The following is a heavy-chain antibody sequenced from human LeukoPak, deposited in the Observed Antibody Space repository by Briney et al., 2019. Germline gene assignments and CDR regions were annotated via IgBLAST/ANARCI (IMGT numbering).Heavy chain of an antibody. Sequence: GGSLRLSCAASGFTFSSYSMNWVRQAPGKGLEWVSGISYSGASTYYGDSVKGRFTISRDNGENTLYLQMNTLGAEDTAIYYCARSISSSSSFDHWGQGTLVTVSS. CDR2: ISYSGAST. CDR3: ARSISSSSSFDH. D-gene: IGHD6-6*01. CDR1: GFTFSSYS. J-gene: IGHJ4*02. V-gene: IGHV3-23*01.